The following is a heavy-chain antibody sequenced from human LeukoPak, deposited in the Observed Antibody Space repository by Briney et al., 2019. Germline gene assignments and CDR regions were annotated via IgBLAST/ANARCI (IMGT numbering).Heavy chain of an antibody. CDR3: ARGVGYNVRYYYYYYMDV. D-gene: IGHD5-24*01. J-gene: IGHJ6*03. CDR2: IYYSGST. Sequence: PSETLSLTCTVSGGSISSYYWSWIRQPPGKGLEWIGYIYYSGSTNYNPSLKSRVTISVDTSKNQFSLKLSSVTAADTAVYYCARGVGYNVRYYYYYYMDVWGKGATVTVSS. V-gene: IGHV4-59*01. CDR1: GGSISSYY.